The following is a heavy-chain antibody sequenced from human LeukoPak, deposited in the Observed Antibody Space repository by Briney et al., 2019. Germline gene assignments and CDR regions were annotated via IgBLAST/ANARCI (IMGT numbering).Heavy chain of an antibody. D-gene: IGHD6-13*01. CDR3: ARGESIAAAGTGY. V-gene: IGHV1-46*01. Sequence: ASVKVSCKASGYTFTSYYMHCVPHAPGQGLEWMGIINPSCGSTNYAQKFQGRVTMTSDTSTSTVYMELSSLRSDDTAVYYCARGESIAAAGTGYWGQGTMVTVSS. CDR2: INPSCGST. J-gene: IGHJ4*02. CDR1: GYTFTSYY.